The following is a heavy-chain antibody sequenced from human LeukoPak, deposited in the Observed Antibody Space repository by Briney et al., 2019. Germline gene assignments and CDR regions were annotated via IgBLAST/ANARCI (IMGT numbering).Heavy chain of an antibody. CDR2: INPNSGGT. CDR3: ARESHIVATTCFDY. J-gene: IGHJ4*02. Sequence: ASVKVSCKASGYTFTGYYMHWVRQAPGQGLEWMGWINPNSGGTNYAQKFQGWVTMTRDTSISTAYMELSRLRSDDTAVYYCARESHIVATTCFDYWGQGTLVTVSS. D-gene: IGHD5-12*01. V-gene: IGHV1-2*04. CDR1: GYTFTGYY.